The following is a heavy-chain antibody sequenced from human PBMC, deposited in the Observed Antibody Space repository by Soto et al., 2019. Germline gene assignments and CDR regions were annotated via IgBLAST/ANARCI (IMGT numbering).Heavy chain of an antibody. V-gene: IGHV1-8*01. Sequence: QVQLVQSGAEVKKPGASVKVSCTGSGYTLRSYDIHWVRQATGQGLEWMGWVNPNTGNTGYAQKFQGRVTMTRDMSKSSAYMEVNSLTSEDTAIYYCARAYGAGSFDVWGQGTLVSVSS. J-gene: IGHJ5*02. D-gene: IGHD3-10*01. CDR3: ARAYGAGSFDV. CDR1: GYTLRSYD. CDR2: VNPNTGNT.